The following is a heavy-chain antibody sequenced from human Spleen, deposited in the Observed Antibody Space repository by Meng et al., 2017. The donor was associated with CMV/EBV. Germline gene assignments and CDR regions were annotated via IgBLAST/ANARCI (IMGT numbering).Heavy chain of an antibody. J-gene: IGHJ4*02. CDR2: IKQDGSEK. CDR3: ARDFPYCGTTSCYRGMFDF. Sequence: GGSLRLSCAVSGFTSSSYAMHWVRQAPGKGLEWVANIKQDGSEKYYVDSVKGRFTISRDNAKNSLSLQMNSLRAEDTAVYYCARDFPYCGTTSCYRGMFDFWGQGTLVTVSS. D-gene: IGHD2-2*02. CDR1: GFTSSSYA. V-gene: IGHV3-7*01.